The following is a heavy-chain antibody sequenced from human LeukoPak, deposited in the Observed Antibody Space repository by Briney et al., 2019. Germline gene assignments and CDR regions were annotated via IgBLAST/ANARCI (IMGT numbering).Heavy chain of an antibody. V-gene: IGHV3-66*01. J-gene: IGHJ5*02. Sequence: GGSLRLSCAASGFTVSSNYMSWVRQAPGKGLEWVSVIYSGGSTYYADSVKGRFTISRDNSKNTLYLQMNSLRAEDTAVYYCAREGITMVRGVGGGFDPWGQGTLVTISS. D-gene: IGHD3-10*01. CDR3: AREGITMVRGVGGGFDP. CDR1: GFTVSSNY. CDR2: IYSGGST.